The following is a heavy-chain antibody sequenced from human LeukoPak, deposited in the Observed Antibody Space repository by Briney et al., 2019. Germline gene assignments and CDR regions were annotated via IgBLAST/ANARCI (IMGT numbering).Heavy chain of an antibody. CDR2: INHSGST. D-gene: IGHD6-13*01. V-gene: IGHV4-34*01. Sequence: SETLSLTCAVYGGSFSGYYWSWVRQPPGKGLEWIGEINHSGSTNYNPSLKSRVTISVDTSKNQFSLKLSSVTAADTAVYYCARGVWGSSWYGDYWGQGTLVTVSS. J-gene: IGHJ4*02. CDR1: GGSFSGYY. CDR3: ARGVWGSSWYGDY.